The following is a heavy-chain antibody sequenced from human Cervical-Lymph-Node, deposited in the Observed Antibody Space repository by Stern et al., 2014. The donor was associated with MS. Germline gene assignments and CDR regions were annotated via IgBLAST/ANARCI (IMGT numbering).Heavy chain of an antibody. CDR3: AGLSSGWFHGMDV. CDR2: ISTSDTI. CDR1: GFTFSTYT. J-gene: IGHJ6*02. D-gene: IGHD6-19*01. V-gene: IGHV3-48*02. Sequence: EVQLVESGGGLVQPGGSLRLSCAASGFTFSTYTMNWVRQAPGKGLEWLSYISTSDTIYNADSVKGRFTISRDNDKSLLYLQMDSLRDEDTAVYYCAGLSSGWFHGMDVWGQGTTVIVSS.